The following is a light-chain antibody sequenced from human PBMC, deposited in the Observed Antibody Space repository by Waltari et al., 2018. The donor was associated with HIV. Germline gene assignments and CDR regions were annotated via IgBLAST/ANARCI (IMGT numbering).Light chain of an antibody. Sequence: QSVLTQPPSVSGAPGQRVTISCTGSSSNIGAGSDVHWYQQLPGTAPKLLIYENNNRPAWVPDRFSGSKSGTSASLAITGLQAEDEADYYCQSYDSGLRVFGGGTKLTVL. J-gene: IGLJ3*02. CDR1: SSNIGAGSD. CDR3: QSYDSGLRV. V-gene: IGLV1-40*01. CDR2: ENN.